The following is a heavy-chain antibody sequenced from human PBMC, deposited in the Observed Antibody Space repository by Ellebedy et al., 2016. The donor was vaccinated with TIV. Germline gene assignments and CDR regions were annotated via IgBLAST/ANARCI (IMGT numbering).Heavy chain of an antibody. J-gene: IGHJ5*02. Sequence: SETLSLTCAVYGGSFSGYYWSWIRQPPGKGLEWIGEINHSGSTNYNPSLKSRVTVSVDTSKNQFSLKLSSVTAADTAVYYCARVSSYYYGSGSYYLVRWFDPWGQGTLVTVSS. CDR3: ARVSSYYYGSGSYYLVRWFDP. CDR2: INHSGST. CDR1: GGSFSGYY. D-gene: IGHD3-10*01. V-gene: IGHV4-34*01.